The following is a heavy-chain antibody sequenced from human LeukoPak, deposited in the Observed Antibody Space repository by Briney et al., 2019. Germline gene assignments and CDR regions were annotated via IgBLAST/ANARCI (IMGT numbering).Heavy chain of an antibody. CDR3: ARDRSGGYDFWSGYYTGFDY. Sequence: GGSLRLSCAASGFTFSSYSMNWVRQAPGKGLEWVSSISSSSSYIYYADSVKGRFTISRDNAKNSLYLQMNSLRAEDTAVYYCARDRSGGYDFWSGYYTGFDYWGQGTLVTVSS. V-gene: IGHV3-21*01. J-gene: IGHJ4*02. CDR1: GFTFSSYS. D-gene: IGHD3-3*01. CDR2: ISSSSSYI.